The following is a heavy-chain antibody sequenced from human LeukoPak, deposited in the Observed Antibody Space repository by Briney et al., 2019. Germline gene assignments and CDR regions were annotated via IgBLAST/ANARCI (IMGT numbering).Heavy chain of an antibody. Sequence: GGSLRLSCAASGFTFSSYGMHWVRQAPGKGLEWVAVISYDGSDKYYADSVKGRFTISRDNSKNTLYLQMNSLRAEDTAVYFCAKDDYYDSSGDPNWFDPWGQGTLVTVSS. CDR3: AKDDYYDSSGDPNWFDP. V-gene: IGHV3-30*18. CDR2: ISYDGSDK. J-gene: IGHJ5*02. CDR1: GFTFSSYG. D-gene: IGHD3-22*01.